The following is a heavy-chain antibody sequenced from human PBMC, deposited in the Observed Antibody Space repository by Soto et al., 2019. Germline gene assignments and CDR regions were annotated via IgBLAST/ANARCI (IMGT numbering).Heavy chain of an antibody. CDR2: IIPIFGTA. Sequence: SVKVSCKASGGTFSSYAISWVRQAPGQGLEWMGGIIPIFGTANYAQKFQGRVTTTADESTSTAYMELSSLRSEDTAVYYCARPPSTVTTLQPFDYWGQGALVTVSS. J-gene: IGHJ4*02. CDR1: GGTFSSYA. V-gene: IGHV1-69*13. D-gene: IGHD4-17*01. CDR3: ARPPSTVTTLQPFDY.